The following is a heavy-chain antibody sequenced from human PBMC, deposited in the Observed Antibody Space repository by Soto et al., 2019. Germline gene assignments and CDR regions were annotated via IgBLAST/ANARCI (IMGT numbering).Heavy chain of an antibody. CDR2: INPSGGST. Sequence: KKAKASVKVTCKASGYTFTSYYMHWVRQAPGQGLEWMGIINPSGGSTSYAQKFQGRVTMTRDTSTSTVYMELSSLRSEDTAVYYCARDRTQGPYSSGWPDDYWGQGTLVTVSS. CDR3: ARDRTQGPYSSGWPDDY. D-gene: IGHD6-19*01. CDR1: GYTFTSYY. V-gene: IGHV1-46*01. J-gene: IGHJ4*02.